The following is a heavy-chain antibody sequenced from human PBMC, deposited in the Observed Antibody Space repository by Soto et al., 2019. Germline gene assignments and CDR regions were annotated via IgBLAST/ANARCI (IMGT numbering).Heavy chain of an antibody. Sequence: SETLSLTCTVSGGSFKSGSYSWSWIRQPPGKGLEWIGYVYHTGRTSYNPSLKSRVSISMDTSKNQFSLKLSSVTAADTAVYYCARDGIAAAGTPFDPWGQGTLVTVSS. CDR2: VYHTGRT. J-gene: IGHJ5*02. CDR1: GGSFKSGSYS. CDR3: ARDGIAAAGTPFDP. D-gene: IGHD6-13*01. V-gene: IGHV4-61*01.